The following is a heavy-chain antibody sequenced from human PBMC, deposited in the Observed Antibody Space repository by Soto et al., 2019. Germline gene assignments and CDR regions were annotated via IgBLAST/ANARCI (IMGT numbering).Heavy chain of an antibody. CDR2: INPNSGGT. CDR1: GCTFTGYY. J-gene: IGHJ4*02. V-gene: IGHV1-2*07. D-gene: IGHD3-3*01. CDR3: AREGDHFYYYYFCNGPYPLAY. Sequence: GASVKVSCKASGCTFTGYYMHSLRQAPGQGLEWMRWINPNSGGTNYAHKFQGRVTMNRETSISTAYNDLSTLRSXDAAVYYCAREGDHFYYYYFCNGPYPLAYSGQRTFVTASS.